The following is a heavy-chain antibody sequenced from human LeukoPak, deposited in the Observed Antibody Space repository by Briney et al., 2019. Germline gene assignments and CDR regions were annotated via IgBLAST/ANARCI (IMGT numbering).Heavy chain of an antibody. V-gene: IGHV3-30*04. J-gene: IGHJ4*02. CDR1: GFTFSSYA. Sequence: PGRSLRLSCAASGFTFSSYAMHWVRQAPGKGLEWVAVISYDGSNKYYADSVKGRFTISRDNSKNTLYLQMNSLRAEDTAVYYCATIVVVVAATRKEFGYWGQGTLVTVSS. CDR2: ISYDGSNK. CDR3: ATIVVVVAATRKEFGY. D-gene: IGHD2-15*01.